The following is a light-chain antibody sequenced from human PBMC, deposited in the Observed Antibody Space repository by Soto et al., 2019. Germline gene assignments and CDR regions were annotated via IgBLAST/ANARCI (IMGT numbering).Light chain of an antibody. CDR1: ISDVGSYDL. V-gene: IGLV2-14*02. CDR2: EGS. CDR3: GSYTTTYNYV. Sequence: QSVLTPPASVCGSLGQSIAIACIGTISDVGSYDLVSWYQQHPGKAPRLMIYEGSKRPSGVSNRFFGSKSGNTASLAISGLQAEEEADYYCGSYTTTYNYVFGTGTKVTVL. J-gene: IGLJ1*01.